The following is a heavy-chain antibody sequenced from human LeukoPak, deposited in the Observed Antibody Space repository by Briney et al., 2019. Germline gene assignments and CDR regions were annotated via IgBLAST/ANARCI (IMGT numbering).Heavy chain of an antibody. D-gene: IGHD3-10*01. CDR3: ARDGNESGSGTFYSIGMDV. CDR2: ITTYKGNM. CDR1: GYIFSSHG. V-gene: IGHV1-18*01. J-gene: IGHJ6*02. Sequence: ASVKVSCKASGYIFSSHGISWVRQAPGGGLEWMGWITTYKGNMAYAPKFQGRVTMTTDTSTSTAYMELRSLRSDDTAVYYCARDGNESGSGTFYSIGMDVWGHGTTVIVSS.